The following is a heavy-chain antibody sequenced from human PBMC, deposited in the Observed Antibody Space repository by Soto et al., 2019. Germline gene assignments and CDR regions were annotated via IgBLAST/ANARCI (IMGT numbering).Heavy chain of an antibody. D-gene: IGHD2-8*01. CDR1: GGSITSVGYS. V-gene: IGHV4-30-2*01. J-gene: IGHJ5*02. Sequence: SETLSLTCAVSGGSITSVGYSWSWIRQAPGKGLEWLGYIYQSGSAYYNPSLKSRVTISIDKSKNQFSLKLISVTAADTAMYYCARNGDCTRPGCIVGWFDPWGPGTLVTVSS. CDR2: IYQSGSA. CDR3: ARNGDCTRPGCIVGWFDP.